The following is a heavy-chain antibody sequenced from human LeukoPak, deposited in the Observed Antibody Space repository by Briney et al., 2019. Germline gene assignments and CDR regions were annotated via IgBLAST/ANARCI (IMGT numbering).Heavy chain of an antibody. CDR2: IIPILGIA. J-gene: IGHJ5*02. Sequence: ASVKVSCKASGGTFSSYAISWVRQAPGQGLEWMGRIIPILGIANYAQKFHGRVTITADKSTSTAYMELSSLRSEDTAVYYCAIGYYYGSGSYFNWFDPWGQGTLVTVSS. CDR3: AIGYYYGSGSYFNWFDP. CDR1: GGTFSSYA. V-gene: IGHV1-69*04. D-gene: IGHD3-10*01.